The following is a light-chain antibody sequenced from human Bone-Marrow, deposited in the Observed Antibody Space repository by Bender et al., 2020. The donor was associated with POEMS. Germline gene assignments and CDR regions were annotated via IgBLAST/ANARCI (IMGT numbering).Light chain of an antibody. J-gene: IGLJ3*02. CDR3: SVWEDSLISLV. CDR2: STH. Sequence: QSVLTQPPSASGTPGQRVTISCSGGSSNIGAHAVNWYQHLPGTAPKLLIYSTHRRPSEVPDRSSGSRSGTSDSLAISGLQSEESADYYWSVWEDSLISLVYGGGTKLTVL. CDR1: SSNIGAHA. V-gene: IGLV1-44*01.